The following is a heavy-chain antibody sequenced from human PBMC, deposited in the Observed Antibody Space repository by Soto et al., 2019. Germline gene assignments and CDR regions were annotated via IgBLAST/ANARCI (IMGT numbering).Heavy chain of an antibody. CDR3: AKVRYDYVWGSYREFDY. Sequence: GGSLRLSCAASGFTFSSYGMHWVRQAPGKGLEWVSAITGSGGSTYYADSVKGRFTISRDNSKNTLYLQMNSLRAEDTAVYYCAKVRYDYVWGSYREFDYWGQGTLVTVSS. CDR2: ITGSGGST. D-gene: IGHD3-16*02. CDR1: GFTFSSYG. J-gene: IGHJ4*02. V-gene: IGHV3-23*01.